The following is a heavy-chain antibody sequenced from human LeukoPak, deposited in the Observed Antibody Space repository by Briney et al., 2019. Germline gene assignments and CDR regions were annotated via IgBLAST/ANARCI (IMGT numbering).Heavy chain of an antibody. CDR1: GYTLTGYY. CDR2: INPNSGGT. V-gene: IGHV1-2*02. J-gene: IGHJ5*02. Sequence: ASVKVSCKASGYTLTGYYMHWVRQAPGQGLEWMGWINPNSGGTNYAQKFQGRVTMTRDTSISTAYMELSRPRSDDTAVYYCAASVAGNNWFDPWGQGTLVTVSS. D-gene: IGHD6-19*01. CDR3: AASVAGNNWFDP.